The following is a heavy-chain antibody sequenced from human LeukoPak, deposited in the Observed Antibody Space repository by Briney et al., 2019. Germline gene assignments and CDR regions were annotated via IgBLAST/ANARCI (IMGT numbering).Heavy chain of an antibody. CDR1: GFTFSSYS. V-gene: IGHV3-21*01. CDR3: ARDLGGIAVVGTKMDV. J-gene: IGHJ6*04. Sequence: GGSLRLSCAASGFTFSSYSMNWVRQAPGKGLEWVSSISSSSSYIYYADSVKGRFTISRDNAKNSLYLQMNSLRAEDTAVYYCARDLGGIAVVGTKMDVWGKGTTVTVSS. D-gene: IGHD6-19*01. CDR2: ISSSSSYI.